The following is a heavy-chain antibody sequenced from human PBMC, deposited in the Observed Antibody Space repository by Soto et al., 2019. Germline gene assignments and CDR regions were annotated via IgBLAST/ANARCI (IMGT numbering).Heavy chain of an antibody. Sequence: GGCLRLSCAASGFTFSSYWMSGVRQAPGKGLEWVANIKQDGSEKYYVDSVKGRFTISRDNAKNSLYLQMNSLRAEDTAVYYCAREGFLEWLSPYGMDVWGQGTTVTVSS. V-gene: IGHV3-7*01. D-gene: IGHD3-3*01. CDR1: GFTFSSYW. CDR2: IKQDGSEK. CDR3: AREGFLEWLSPYGMDV. J-gene: IGHJ6*02.